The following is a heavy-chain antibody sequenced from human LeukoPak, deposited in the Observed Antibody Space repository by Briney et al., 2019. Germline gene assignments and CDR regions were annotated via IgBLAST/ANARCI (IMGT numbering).Heavy chain of an antibody. CDR1: GFTFDNYA. CDR2: ISWNSGSI. CDR3: AKDEFVASDFTGVFDI. J-gene: IGHJ3*02. Sequence: PGRSLRLSCAASGFTFDNYAMHWVRQAPGKGLEWVSGISWNSGSIGYADSVKGRFTISRDNAKNSLYLQMNSLRTEDMALYYCAKDEFVASDFTGVFDIWGQGTMVTVSS. D-gene: IGHD2-8*02. V-gene: IGHV3-9*03.